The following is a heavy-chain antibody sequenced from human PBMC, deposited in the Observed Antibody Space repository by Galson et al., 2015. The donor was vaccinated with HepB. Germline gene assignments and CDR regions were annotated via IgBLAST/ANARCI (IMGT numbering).Heavy chain of an antibody. CDR1: GFTFSNYA. CDR3: VKVLYYDFWSGFHF. Sequence: SLRLSCAASGFTFSNYAMDWVRQAPGKGLECVSAITSGGNPYYADSAKGRFTISSDNSTNKLYLQMSGLRPEDTAVYYCVKVLYYDFWSGFHFWGQGTLVTVSS. J-gene: IGHJ4*02. CDR2: ITSGGNP. V-gene: IGHV3-64D*06. D-gene: IGHD3-3*01.